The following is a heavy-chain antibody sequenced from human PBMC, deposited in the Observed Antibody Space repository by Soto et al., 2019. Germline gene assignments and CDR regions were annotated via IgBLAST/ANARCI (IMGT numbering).Heavy chain of an antibody. Sequence: QVQLVQSGAEVKKPGSSVKVSCKASGGTFSSYAISWVRQAPGQGLEWMGGIIPIFGTANYAQKFQGRVTITADKSTSTAYMELSSPRSEDTAVYYCARDWVIVGATTGDYWGQGTLVTVSS. CDR1: GGTFSSYA. CDR2: IIPIFGTA. CDR3: ARDWVIVGATTGDY. J-gene: IGHJ4*02. V-gene: IGHV1-69*06. D-gene: IGHD1-26*01.